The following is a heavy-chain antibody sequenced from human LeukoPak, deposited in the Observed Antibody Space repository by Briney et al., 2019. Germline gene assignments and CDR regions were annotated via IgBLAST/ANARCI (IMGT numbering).Heavy chain of an antibody. CDR2: INPNSGGT. Sequence: ASVKVSCKASGYTFTGYYLHWVRQAPGQGLEWVGWINPNSGGTNYAQKFRGRVTMTRGTSISTAYMELSRLRSDDTAVFYCARGGIAARFGDYWGQGTLVTVSS. D-gene: IGHD6-6*01. CDR3: ARGGIAARFGDY. CDR1: GYTFTGYY. V-gene: IGHV1-2*02. J-gene: IGHJ4*02.